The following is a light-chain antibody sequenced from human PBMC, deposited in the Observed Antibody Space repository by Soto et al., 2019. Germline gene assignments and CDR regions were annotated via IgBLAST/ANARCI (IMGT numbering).Light chain of an antibody. CDR3: QTWGTGITEGV. J-gene: IGLJ2*01. CDR1: SGHSSYA. Sequence: QLVLTQSPSASASLGASVKLTCTLSSGHSSYAIAWHQQQPEKGPRYLMKLNSDGSHSKGDGIPDRFSGSSSGAERYLTISSLQSEDEADYYCQTWGTGITEGVFGGGTKLTVL. CDR2: LNSDGSH. V-gene: IGLV4-69*01.